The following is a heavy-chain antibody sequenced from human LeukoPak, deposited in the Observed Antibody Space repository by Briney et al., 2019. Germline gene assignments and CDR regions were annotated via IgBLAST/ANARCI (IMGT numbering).Heavy chain of an antibody. CDR1: GFTFSSYA. CDR3: AKGSITMVRGVSQHYFDY. Sequence: GGSLRLSCAASGFTFSSYAMSWVRQAPGKGLEWVSATSGSGGSTYYADSVKGRFTISRDNSKNTLYLQMNSLRAEDTAVYYCAKGSITMVRGVSQHYFDYWGQGTLVTVSS. J-gene: IGHJ4*02. D-gene: IGHD3-10*01. CDR2: TSGSGGST. V-gene: IGHV3-23*01.